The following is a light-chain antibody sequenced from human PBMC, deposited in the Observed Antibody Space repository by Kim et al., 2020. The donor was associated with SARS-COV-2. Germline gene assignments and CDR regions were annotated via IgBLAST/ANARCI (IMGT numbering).Light chain of an antibody. Sequence: GQRVNIPCTRSSSNIRGNTVTWYQQLPGTAPKVLIYSNDERPSGVPDRFSGSKSGTSASLAISGLQSEDEADYHCAAWDDSLKGVVFGGGTQLTVL. CDR3: AAWDDSLKGVV. V-gene: IGLV1-44*01. CDR1: SSNIRGNT. J-gene: IGLJ2*01. CDR2: SND.